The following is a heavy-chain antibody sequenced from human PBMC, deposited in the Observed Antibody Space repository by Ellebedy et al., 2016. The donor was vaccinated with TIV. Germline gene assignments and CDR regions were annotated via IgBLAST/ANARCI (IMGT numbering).Heavy chain of an antibody. J-gene: IGHJ4*02. CDR1: GFTFSSYW. D-gene: IGHD5-12*01. V-gene: IGHV3-7*03. CDR2: IKQDESEI. Sequence: GESLKISCAASGFTFSSYWLTWVRQAPGKGLEWVASIKQDESEIHYVDSVKGRFTISRDTSKKSVYLKMKSLSADDTAVYYCARGAKWLDFWGQGTLVIVSS. CDR3: ARGAKWLDF.